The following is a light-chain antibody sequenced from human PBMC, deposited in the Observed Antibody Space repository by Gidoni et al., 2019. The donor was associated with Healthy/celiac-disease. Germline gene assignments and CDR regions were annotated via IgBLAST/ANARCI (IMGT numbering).Light chain of an antibody. CDR2: DAS. Sequence: DIQMTQSPSSLSASVGDRVTITCQASQDISNYLNWYQQKPGKAPKLLIYDASNLETGVPSRVSGSGSGTDFTFTISSLQPEDIATYYCQQYDNLPLXFXGGTKVEIK. CDR1: QDISNY. CDR3: QQYDNLPLX. V-gene: IGKV1-33*01. J-gene: IGKJ4*01.